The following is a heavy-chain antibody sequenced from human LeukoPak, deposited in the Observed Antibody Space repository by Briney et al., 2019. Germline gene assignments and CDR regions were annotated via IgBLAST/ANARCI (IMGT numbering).Heavy chain of an antibody. V-gene: IGHV3-7*01. J-gene: IGHJ4*02. CDR2: IKQDGREK. CDR1: VFTFSSYW. CDR3: ARGGRDSSGYLQRWPDY. D-gene: IGHD3-22*01. Sequence: GGSLRLSCAASVFTFSSYWMNWVREAPGKGLEWVAKIKQDGREKFYVDSVKGRFNISRDDAENSFYMHMNSLRAEDTAVYYCARGGRDSSGYLQRWPDYWGQGTLVTVSS.